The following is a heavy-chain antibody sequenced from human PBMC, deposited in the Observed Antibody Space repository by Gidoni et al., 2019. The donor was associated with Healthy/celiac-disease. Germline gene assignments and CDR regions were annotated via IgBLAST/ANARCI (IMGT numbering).Heavy chain of an antibody. CDR2: ISAYNGNP. J-gene: IGHJ3*02. D-gene: IGHD2-21*02. Sequence: QVQLVQSGAEVKKPGASVKVSCKASGYTFTSSGISWVRQAPGQGLEWMGWISAYNGNPNYAQKLQGRVTMTTDTSTSTAYMELRSLRSDDTAVYYWARAVPATAIHNAPDAFDIWGQGTMVTVSS. V-gene: IGHV1-18*01. CDR1: GYTFTSSG. CDR3: ARAVPATAIHNAPDAFDI.